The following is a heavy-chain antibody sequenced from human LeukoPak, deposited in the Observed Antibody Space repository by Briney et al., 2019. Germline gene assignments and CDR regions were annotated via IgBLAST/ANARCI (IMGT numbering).Heavy chain of an antibody. J-gene: IGHJ4*02. D-gene: IGHD1-1*01. CDR2: INHSGST. Sequence: ETLSLTCAVYGGSFSGYYWSWIRQPPGKGLEWIGEINHSGSTNYNPSLKSRVTISVDTSKNQFSLKLSSVTAADTAVYYCARVRARYNLDYWGQGTLVTVSS. V-gene: IGHV4-34*01. CDR3: ARVRARYNLDY. CDR1: GGSFSGYY.